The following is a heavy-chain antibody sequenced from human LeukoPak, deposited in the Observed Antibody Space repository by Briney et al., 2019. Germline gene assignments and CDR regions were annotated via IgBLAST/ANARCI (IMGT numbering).Heavy chain of an antibody. V-gene: IGHV3-48*03. D-gene: IGHD5-12*01. CDR2: ISSNGSTI. CDR1: GFTFSSYE. CDR3: AKDLLRATGNGGYYMDV. Sequence: GGSLRLSCAASGFTFSSYEMNWVRQAPGKGLEWVSYISSNGSTIYYADSVKGRFTISRDNSKNTLYLQMNSLRTDDTAVYYCAKDLLRATGNGGYYMDVWGKGTTVIVSS. J-gene: IGHJ6*03.